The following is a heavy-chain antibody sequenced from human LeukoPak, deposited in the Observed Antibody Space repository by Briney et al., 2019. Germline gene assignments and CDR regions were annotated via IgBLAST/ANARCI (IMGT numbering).Heavy chain of an antibody. CDR2: ISAYNGNT. V-gene: IGHV1-18*03. J-gene: IGHJ4*02. D-gene: IGHD3-22*01. Sequence: ASVKVSCKASGYTFTSYGISWVRQAPGQGLEWMGWISAYNGNTNYAQKLQGRVTMTTDTSTSTAYMELRSLRSDDMAVYYCARAAAPIITMIVVDLEDYYFDYWGQGTLVTVSS. CDR3: ARAAAPIITMIVVDLEDYYFDY. CDR1: GYTFTSYG.